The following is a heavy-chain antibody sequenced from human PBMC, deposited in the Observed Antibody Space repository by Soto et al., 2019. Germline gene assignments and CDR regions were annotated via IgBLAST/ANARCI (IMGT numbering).Heavy chain of an antibody. D-gene: IGHD2-21*02. J-gene: IGHJ6*02. Sequence: GGSLRLSCAASGLTFSKYWMTWVRQAPGKGLEWVANIKHDGSEQYYVGSVKGRFAISRDNAKNSLFLQMNSLRAEDTAVYYCASVTGAPGYHGLDVSGQGTTVPVSS. CDR3: ASVTGAPGYHGLDV. CDR2: IKHDGSEQ. CDR1: GLTFSKYW. V-gene: IGHV3-7*03.